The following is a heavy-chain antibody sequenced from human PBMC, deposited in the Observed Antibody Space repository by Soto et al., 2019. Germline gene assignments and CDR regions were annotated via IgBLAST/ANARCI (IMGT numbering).Heavy chain of an antibody. V-gene: IGHV1-2*04. D-gene: IGHD6-19*01. CDR3: ARDTAVAGLAGDVFNI. CDR2: INPNSGGT. CDR1: GYTFTGYY. Sequence: ASVKVSCKASGYTFTGYYMHWVRQAPGQGLEWMGWINPNSGGTNYAQKFQGWVTMTRDTSISTAYMELSRLRSDDTAVYYCARDTAVAGLAGDVFNIWGQGKMVTVSS. J-gene: IGHJ3*02.